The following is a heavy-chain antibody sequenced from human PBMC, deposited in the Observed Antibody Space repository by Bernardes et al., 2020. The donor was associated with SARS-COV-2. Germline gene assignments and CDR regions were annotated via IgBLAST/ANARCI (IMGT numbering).Heavy chain of an antibody. Sequence: SETLSLTCAVSGYSISSGCYWGWIRQPPGKGLEWIGSIYHSGSTYHNPSLKSRVTISVDTSKNQFSLNLISVTAADTAVYYCARDQEAEEGGIDYWGQGTLVTVSS. CDR1: GYSISSGCY. D-gene: IGHD1-26*01. V-gene: IGHV4-38-2*02. CDR3: ARDQEAEEGGIDY. CDR2: IYHSGST. J-gene: IGHJ4*02.